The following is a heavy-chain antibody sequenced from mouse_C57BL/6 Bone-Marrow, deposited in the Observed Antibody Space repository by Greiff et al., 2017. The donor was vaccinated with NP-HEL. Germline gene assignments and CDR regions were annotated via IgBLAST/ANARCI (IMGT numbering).Heavy chain of an antibody. CDR2: IYPRDGST. CDR1: GYTFTSYD. V-gene: IGHV1-85*01. D-gene: IGHD2-1*01. Sequence: QVQLQQSGPELVKPGASVKLSCKASGYTFTSYDINWVKQRPGQGLEWIGWIYPRDGSTTYNEKFQGKATLTVDTSSSTAYLHIHSLTSEDTEVYFCSRSRWVIRAWGQGTTLTVSS. J-gene: IGHJ2*01. CDR3: SRSRWVIRA.